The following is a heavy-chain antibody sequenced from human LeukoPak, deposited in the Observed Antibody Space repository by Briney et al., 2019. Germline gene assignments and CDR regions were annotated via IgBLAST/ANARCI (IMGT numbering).Heavy chain of an antibody. J-gene: IGHJ4*02. Sequence: GGSLRLSCAASGFTFYNYAMSWVRQAPGKGLEWVAVIWYDGSNKYYADSVKGRFTISRDNSKNTLYLQMNSLRAEDTAVYYCARFPIAVAGTGPLDYWGQGTLVTVSS. CDR3: ARFPIAVAGTGPLDY. CDR1: GFTFYNYA. CDR2: IWYDGSNK. D-gene: IGHD6-19*01. V-gene: IGHV3-33*08.